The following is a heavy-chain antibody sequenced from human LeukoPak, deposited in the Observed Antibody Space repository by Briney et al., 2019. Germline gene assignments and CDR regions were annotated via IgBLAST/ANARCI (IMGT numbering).Heavy chain of an antibody. D-gene: IGHD3-22*01. CDR2: IYHSGST. V-gene: IGHV4-30-2*01. CDR3: ASDSSGYYSLSAFDI. Sequence: SETLSLTCAVSGGSISSGSYSWSWIRQPPGKGLEWIGYIYHSGSTYYNPSLKSRVTISVDRSKNQFSLKLSSVTAADTAVYYCASDSSGYYSLSAFDIWGQGTMVTVSS. J-gene: IGHJ3*02. CDR1: GGSISSGSYS.